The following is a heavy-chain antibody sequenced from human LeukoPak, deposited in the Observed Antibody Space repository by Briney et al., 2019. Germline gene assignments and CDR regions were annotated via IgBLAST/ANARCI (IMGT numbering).Heavy chain of an antibody. D-gene: IGHD1-26*01. CDR1: GFSFRDYP. CDR2: ISAGADVI. Sequence: GGSLRLSCEAAGFSFRDYPMGWVRRASGKRLEWVSGISAGADVIFYADPVKGRFTISRDNSKNTLYLQMNSLRAEDTAVYYCAREELLGAYYYYGMDVWGQGTTVTVSS. CDR3: AREELLGAYYYYGMDV. J-gene: IGHJ6*02. V-gene: IGHV3-23*01.